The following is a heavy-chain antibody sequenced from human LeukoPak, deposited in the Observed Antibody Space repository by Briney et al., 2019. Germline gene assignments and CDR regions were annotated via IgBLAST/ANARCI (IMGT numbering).Heavy chain of an antibody. CDR2: ISGSGGST. J-gene: IGHJ4*02. CDR3: AKESSGSSWFDY. D-gene: IGHD6-13*01. Sequence: PGGSLRLSCAASGFTFSSYAMSWVRQAPGKGLEWVSTISGSGGSTYYVDSVKGRFTISRDNSKNTLYLQMNSLRAEDTAVYYCAKESSGSSWFDYWGQGTLVTVSS. CDR1: GFTFSSYA. V-gene: IGHV3-23*01.